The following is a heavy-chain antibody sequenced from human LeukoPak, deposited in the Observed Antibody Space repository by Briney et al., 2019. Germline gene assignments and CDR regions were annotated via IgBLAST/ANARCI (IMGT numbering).Heavy chain of an antibody. Sequence: GGSLRLSCAASGFTFRSYGKHWVRQAPGKGLEWVAVISYDGSNKYYADSAKGGFTISRDNSKHTLYLQMNSLRPEDTAVYYCATSRPMGYGDSDFDYWGQGTLVTVSS. D-gene: IGHD4-17*01. V-gene: IGHV3-30*03. CDR3: ATSRPMGYGDSDFDY. J-gene: IGHJ4*02. CDR1: GFTFRSYG. CDR2: ISYDGSNK.